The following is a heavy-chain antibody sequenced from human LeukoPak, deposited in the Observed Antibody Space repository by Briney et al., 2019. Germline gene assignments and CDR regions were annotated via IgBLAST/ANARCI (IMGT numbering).Heavy chain of an antibody. CDR1: GGSISSSSYY. CDR2: IYTSGST. V-gene: IGHV4-61*02. Sequence: SETLSLTCTVSGGSISSSSYYWSWIRQPAGKGLEWIGRIYTSGSTNYNPSLKSRVTISVDTSKNQFSLKLSSVTAADTAVYYCARGIRTLQIAARGLNPSVWFDPWGQGTLVTVSS. CDR3: ARGIRTLQIAARGLNPSVWFDP. D-gene: IGHD6-6*01. J-gene: IGHJ5*02.